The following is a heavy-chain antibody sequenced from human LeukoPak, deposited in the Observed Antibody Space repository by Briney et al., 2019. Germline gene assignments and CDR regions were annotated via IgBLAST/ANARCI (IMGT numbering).Heavy chain of an antibody. CDR3: AREGGSYKHFDY. CDR1: EDTFTRHY. D-gene: IGHD3-10*01. Sequence: ASVKVSCKASEDTFTRHYMHWVRQAPGQGLEWIGLINPNDNSIDYTQKLRGRVTVTRDRSTSTVYVELNSLRSDDTAVYYCAREGGSYKHFDYWGQGSLITVSS. J-gene: IGHJ4*02. CDR2: INPNDNSI. V-gene: IGHV1-46*04.